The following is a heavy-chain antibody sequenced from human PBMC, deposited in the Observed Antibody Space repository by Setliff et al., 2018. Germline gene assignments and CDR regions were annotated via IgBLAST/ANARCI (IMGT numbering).Heavy chain of an antibody. D-gene: IGHD3-3*01. CDR3: ARIFLYGTSWYFDN. CDR1: GFTFNNYW. CDR2: IMQEGGAQ. V-gene: IGHV3-7*03. Sequence: PGGSLRLSCEAFGFTFNNYWMSWVRQAPGKGLEWVANIMQEGGAQYYLDSVKGRFTVSRDNSNNTMYLHMSSLRAEDTAVYFCARIFLYGTSWYFDNWGQGTLFTVSS. J-gene: IGHJ4*02.